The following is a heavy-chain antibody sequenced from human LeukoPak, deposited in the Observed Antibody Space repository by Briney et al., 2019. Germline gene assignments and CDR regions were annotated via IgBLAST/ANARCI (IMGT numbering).Heavy chain of an antibody. D-gene: IGHD1-26*01. CDR1: GYTFTNYD. CDR2: MNPKSGNT. Sequence: ASVKVSCKTSGYTFTNYDINWVRQAAGQGLEWMGWMNPKSGNTGSAQRFQGRVTMTRDTSISTAYMELSSLRSEDTAVYYCARVWGANDYWGQGTLVTVSA. CDR3: ARVWGANDY. J-gene: IGHJ4*02. V-gene: IGHV1-8*01.